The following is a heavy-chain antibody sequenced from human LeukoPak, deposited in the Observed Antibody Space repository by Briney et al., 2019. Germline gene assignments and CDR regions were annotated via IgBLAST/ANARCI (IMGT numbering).Heavy chain of an antibody. J-gene: IGHJ3*02. CDR1: GFTFSSYW. V-gene: IGHV3-74*01. CDR3: ASRYSYGSPDAFDI. D-gene: IGHD5-18*01. Sequence: GGSLRLSCAASGFTFSSYWMHWVRQAPGKGLVWVSRINSDGSSTSYADSVKGRFTISRDNSKNTLYLQMNSLRAEDTAVYYCASRYSYGSPDAFDIWGQGTMVTVSS. CDR2: INSDGSST.